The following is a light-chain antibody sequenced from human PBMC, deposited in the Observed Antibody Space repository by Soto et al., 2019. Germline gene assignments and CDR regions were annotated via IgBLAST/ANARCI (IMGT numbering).Light chain of an antibody. CDR3: QQYGSSPPT. V-gene: IGKV3-20*01. CDR2: GAS. Sequence: EIVLTQSPGTLSLSPGERATLSCRASQSASSSYLAWYQQKPGQAPRLLIYGASSRDTGIPDRFSGSGSGTEFTLTISRLEPEDFEVYYCQQYGSSPPTFGQGTRLEIK. J-gene: IGKJ5*01. CDR1: QSASSSY.